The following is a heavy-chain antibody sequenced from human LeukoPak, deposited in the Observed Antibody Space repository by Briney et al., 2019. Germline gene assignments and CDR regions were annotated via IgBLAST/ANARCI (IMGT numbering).Heavy chain of an antibody. V-gene: IGHV4-61*01. CDR1: GGSISSTSNY. D-gene: IGHD3-10*01. J-gene: IGHJ5*02. CDR2: IYYSGST. Sequence: SETLSLTCTVSGGSISSTSNYWSWIRQPPGKGLEWIGYIYYSGSTNYNPSLKSRVTISVDTSKNQFSLKLSSVTAADTAVYYCARSITMVRGATRAVWFDPWGQGTLVTVSS. CDR3: ARSITMVRGATRAVWFDP.